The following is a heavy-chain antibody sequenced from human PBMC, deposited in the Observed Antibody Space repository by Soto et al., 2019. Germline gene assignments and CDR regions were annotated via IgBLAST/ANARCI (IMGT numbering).Heavy chain of an antibody. CDR3: ARIEGDCSGGSCYSGGFDY. CDR1: GFTFSDYY. CDR2: IDNSGTIK. D-gene: IGHD2-15*01. J-gene: IGHJ4*02. Sequence: GSLRLSCAASGFTFSDYYMTWIRQAPGKGLEWVSYIDNSGTIKYYADSVKGRFTISRDNTKNSLSLQMNSLGAEDTAIYYCARIEGDCSGGSCYSGGFDYWGQGALVTVSS. V-gene: IGHV3-11*01.